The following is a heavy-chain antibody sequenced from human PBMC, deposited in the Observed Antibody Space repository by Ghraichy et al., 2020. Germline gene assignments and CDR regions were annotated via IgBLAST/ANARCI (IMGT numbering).Heavy chain of an antibody. CDR2: INPNSGGT. Sequence: WMGWINPNSGGTKYAQKFQGRVTMTRDTSISKAYMELSRLRSDDTGVYYCARNSGYDQNWFDPWGQGTLVT. J-gene: IGHJ5*02. V-gene: IGHV1-2*02. CDR3: ARNSGYDQNWFDP. D-gene: IGHD5-12*01.